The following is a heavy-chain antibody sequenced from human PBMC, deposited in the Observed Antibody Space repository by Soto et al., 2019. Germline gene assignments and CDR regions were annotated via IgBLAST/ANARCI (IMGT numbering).Heavy chain of an antibody. CDR1: GFTFSSYG. D-gene: IGHD2-2*01. CDR2: ISHDGSKT. V-gene: IGHV3-30*18. CDR3: AKVFVPVATPWFDP. Sequence: GGSLRLSCAASGFTFSSYGIHWVRHAPGKGLEWVAAISHDGSKTNYADSVKGRFTISRDNSKNPLYLQMNSLRAEDTAIYYCAKVFVPVATPWFDPRGQGTLGTGFS. J-gene: IGHJ5*02.